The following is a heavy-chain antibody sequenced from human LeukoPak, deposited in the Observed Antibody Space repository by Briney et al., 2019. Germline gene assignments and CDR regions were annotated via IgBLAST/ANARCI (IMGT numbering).Heavy chain of an antibody. V-gene: IGHV4-39*07. CDR3: ARVFKGLGDSSGFDY. J-gene: IGHJ4*02. CDR1: GGSISSSSYY. Sequence: SETLSLTCTVSGGSISSSSYYWGWNRQPPGKGLEWIGSIYYSGSTYYNPSLKSRVTISVDTSKNQFSLKLSSVTAADTAVYYCARVFKGLGDSSGFDYWGQGTLVTVSS. D-gene: IGHD3-22*01. CDR2: IYYSGST.